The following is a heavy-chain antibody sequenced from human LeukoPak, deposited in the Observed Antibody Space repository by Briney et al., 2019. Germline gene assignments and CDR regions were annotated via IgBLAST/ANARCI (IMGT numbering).Heavy chain of an antibody. CDR3: ARDIAVRVPAANYYYYGMDV. V-gene: IGHV1-2*02. J-gene: IGHJ6*02. CDR2: INPNSGGT. D-gene: IGHD2-2*01. Sequence: ASVKVSCKASGYTFTGYYMHWVRQAPGQGLEWMGWINPNSGGTNYAQKFQGRVTMTRDTSISTAYMELSRLRSDDTAVYYCARDIAVRVPAANYYYYGMDVWGQGTTVTVSS. CDR1: GYTFTGYY.